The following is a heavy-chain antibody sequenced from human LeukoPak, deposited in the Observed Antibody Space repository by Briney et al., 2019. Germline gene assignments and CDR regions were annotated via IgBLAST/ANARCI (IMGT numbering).Heavy chain of an antibody. Sequence: PSETLSLTCTVSGYSISSGYYWGWIRQPPGKGLGWSGSFYHSGSTYYSPSLKSRVTISVDTSKNQFSLKLSSVTAADTAVHYCARYGRTITGTLVAYWGQGTLVTVSS. D-gene: IGHD1-7*01. CDR2: FYHSGST. CDR3: ARYGRTITGTLVAY. CDR1: GYSISSGYY. J-gene: IGHJ4*02. V-gene: IGHV4-38-2*02.